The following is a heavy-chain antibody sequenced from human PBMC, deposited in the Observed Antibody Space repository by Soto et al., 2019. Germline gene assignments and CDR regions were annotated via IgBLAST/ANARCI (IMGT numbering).Heavy chain of an antibody. CDR1: GFTFSDYY. D-gene: IGHD3-9*01. V-gene: IGHV3-11*06. J-gene: IGHJ6*02. Sequence: GGSLRLSCAASGFTFSDYYMSWIRQAPGKGLEWVAYISSSRSHTYYADSVKGRFTISRDNSKNTLYLQMNSLRAEDTAVYYCARDSPAERYFDWLLFSGMDVWAQGTKVTVSS. CDR3: ARDSPAERYFDWLLFSGMDV. CDR2: ISSSRSHT.